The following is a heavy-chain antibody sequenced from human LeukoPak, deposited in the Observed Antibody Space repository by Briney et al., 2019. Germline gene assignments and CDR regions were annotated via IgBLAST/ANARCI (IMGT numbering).Heavy chain of an antibody. V-gene: IGHV3-74*01. CDR1: GFTFSSYW. Sequence: PGGSLRLSCAASGFTFSSYWMHWVRQAPGKGLVWVSRINTDGSSTSYADSVKGRFTISRDNAKNTLYLQMNSLRAEDTAVYYCARGSTRCYECSFFWGQGTLVTVSS. CDR3: ARGSTRCYECSFF. D-gene: IGHD2-2*01. CDR2: INTDGSST. J-gene: IGHJ4*02.